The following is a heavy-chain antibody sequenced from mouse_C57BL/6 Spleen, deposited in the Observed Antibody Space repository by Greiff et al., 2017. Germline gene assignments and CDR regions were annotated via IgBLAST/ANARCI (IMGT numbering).Heavy chain of an antibody. V-gene: IGHV5-17*01. J-gene: IGHJ4*01. CDR3: ARNYVDAMDY. CDR1: GFTFSDYG. CDR2: ISSGSSTI. D-gene: IGHD1-1*01. Sequence: EVMLVESGGGLVKPGGSLKLSCAASGFTFSDYGMHWVRQAPEKGLEWVAYISSGSSTIYYADTVKGRFTISRDNAKNTLFLQMTSRRSEDTAMYYCARNYVDAMDYWGQGTSVTVSS.